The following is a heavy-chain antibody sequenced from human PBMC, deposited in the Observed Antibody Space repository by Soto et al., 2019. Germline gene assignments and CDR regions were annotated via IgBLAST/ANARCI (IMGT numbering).Heavy chain of an antibody. J-gene: IGHJ4*02. CDR2: SYYSGST. D-gene: IGHD7-27*01. CDR3: AKENWANPDS. Sequence: SETLSLTCTVSGGSISSGNYYWSWIRQPPGKGLEWIGYSYYSGSTYYNPSLKSRVTISRDNAKNSLFLQMNNLTVEDTAVYYCAKENWANPDSWGQGTLVTVSS. CDR1: GGSISSGNYY. V-gene: IGHV4-30-4*01.